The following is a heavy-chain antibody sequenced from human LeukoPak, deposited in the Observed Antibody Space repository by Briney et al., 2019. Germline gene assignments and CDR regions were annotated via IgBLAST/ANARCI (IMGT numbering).Heavy chain of an antibody. D-gene: IGHD3-10*01. CDR3: ARDRDRMVQGVTALFDY. CDR1: GYTFTTYG. CDR2: ISGSNGNT. Sequence: ASVKVSCKPSGYTFTTYGISWVRQAPGQGPEWMGWISGSNGNTKYAQKVQGRVTMTTDTSTTTAYMEVRSLRSDDTAVYYCARDRDRMVQGVTALFDYWGQGTLVTVSS. J-gene: IGHJ4*02. V-gene: IGHV1-18*04.